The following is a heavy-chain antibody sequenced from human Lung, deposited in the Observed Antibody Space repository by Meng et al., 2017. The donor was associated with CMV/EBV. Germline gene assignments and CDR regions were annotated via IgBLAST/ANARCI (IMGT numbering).Heavy chain of an antibody. CDR2: ISWNSGSI. D-gene: IGHD2-2*01. J-gene: IGHJ6*04. V-gene: IGHV3-9*01. CDR1: GFTFDDYA. CDR3: AKDIHYGIVVVPAANNYYYGSDV. Sequence: SXKISCAASGFTFDDYAMHWVRQAPGKGLEWVSGISWNSGSIGYADSVKGRFTISRDNAKNSLYLQMNSLRAEDTALYYCAKDIHYGIVVVPAANNYYYGSDVWXKGTXVTVSS.